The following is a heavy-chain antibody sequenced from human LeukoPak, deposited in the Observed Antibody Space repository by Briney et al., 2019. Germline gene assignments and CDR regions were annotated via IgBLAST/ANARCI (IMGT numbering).Heavy chain of an antibody. D-gene: IGHD4-17*01. CDR3: ARATVTTGGMDV. J-gene: IGHJ6*02. CDR2: IYHSGST. Sequence: SETLSLTCAVSGGSISSGGYSWSWIRQPPGKGLEWIGYIYHSGSTYYNPSLKSRVTISVDRSKNQFSLKLSSVTAADTAVHYCARATVTTGGMDVWGQGTTVTVSS. V-gene: IGHV4-30-2*01. CDR1: GGSISSGGYS.